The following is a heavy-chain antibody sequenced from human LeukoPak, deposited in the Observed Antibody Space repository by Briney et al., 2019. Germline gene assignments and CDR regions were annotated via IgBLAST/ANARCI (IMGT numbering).Heavy chain of an antibody. Sequence: SETLSLTCTVSGGSISSYYWSWIRQPPGKGLEWIGYIYYSGSTNYHPSLKSRVTISVNTSKNQFSLKLSSVTAADTAVYYCAREGGYDFWSGYYYYYYYYMDVWGKGTTVTVSS. CDR2: IYYSGST. CDR3: AREGGYDFWSGYYYYYYYYMDV. V-gene: IGHV4-59*01. CDR1: GGSISSYY. D-gene: IGHD3-3*01. J-gene: IGHJ6*03.